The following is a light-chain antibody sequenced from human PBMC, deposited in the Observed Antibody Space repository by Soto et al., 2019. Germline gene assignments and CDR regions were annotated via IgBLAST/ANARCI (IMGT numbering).Light chain of an antibody. J-gene: IGLJ1*01. CDR2: EVS. CDR1: SSDVGVYKF. Sequence: QSALTQPASVSGSPGQSITISCTGTSSDVGVYKFVSWYQQHPGKAPKLIIYEVSNRPSGVSNRFSGSRSGNTASLTISGLQAEEEADYYCSSYTSTNSYVFGTGTKVTVL. V-gene: IGLV2-14*01. CDR3: SSYTSTNSYV.